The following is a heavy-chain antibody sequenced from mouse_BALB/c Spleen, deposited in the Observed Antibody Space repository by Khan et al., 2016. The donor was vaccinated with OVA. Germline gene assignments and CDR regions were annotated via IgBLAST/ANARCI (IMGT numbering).Heavy chain of an antibody. CDR1: GYTSTSYT. CDR3: VRDGAYHRNDGWFAY. J-gene: IGHJ3*01. CDR2: INPSNGYT. V-gene: IGHV1-4*01. Sequence: QVQLKQSGAELARPGASVKMSCKASGYTSTSYTIHWIKKRPGQRLEWIGYINPSNGYTNYNQKFKDKATLTTDKSSTTAYLQLSSLTSDDSAVYNCVRDGAYHRNDGWFAYWGQGTLVTVSA. D-gene: IGHD2-14*01.